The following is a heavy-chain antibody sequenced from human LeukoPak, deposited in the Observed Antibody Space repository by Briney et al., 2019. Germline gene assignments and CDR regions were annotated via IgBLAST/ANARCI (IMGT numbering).Heavy chain of an antibody. J-gene: IGHJ4*02. CDR1: GFTFRRYG. Sequence: GGSLRLSCAASGFTFRRYGMHWDRQAPGKGLQWVAVIWYDGSNKYNADSVKGRFTISRDNSKNTLSLQMNSLRAEDTAVYYCARELPPLEKYYFDYWGQGTLVTVSS. CDR2: IWYDGSNK. V-gene: IGHV3-33*01. CDR3: ARELPPLEKYYFDY. D-gene: IGHD3-3*01.